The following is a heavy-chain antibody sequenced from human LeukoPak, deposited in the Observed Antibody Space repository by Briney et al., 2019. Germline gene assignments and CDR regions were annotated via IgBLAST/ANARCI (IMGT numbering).Heavy chain of an antibody. CDR2: IIPILGIA. CDR1: GYTFTSYY. Sequence: GASVKVSCKASGYTFTSYYMHWVRQAPGQGLEWMGRIIPILGIANYAQKFQGRVTMTRDTSTSTVYMELSSLRSEDTAVYYCAREIDYCSGGSCYLEVFDYWGQGTLVTVSS. CDR3: AREIDYCSGGSCYLEVFDY. J-gene: IGHJ4*02. D-gene: IGHD2-15*01. V-gene: IGHV1-46*01.